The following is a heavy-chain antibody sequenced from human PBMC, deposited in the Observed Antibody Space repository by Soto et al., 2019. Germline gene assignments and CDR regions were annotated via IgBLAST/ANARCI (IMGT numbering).Heavy chain of an antibody. CDR1: GFTFSSYG. D-gene: IGHD4-17*01. CDR2: IWYDGSNK. Sequence: QVQLVESGGGVVQPGTSLRLSCAASGFTFSSYGMHWVRQAPGKGLEWVAVIWYDGSNKYYADSVKGRFTISRDNSKNTLYLQMNSLRAEDTAVYYCARDRGGYRTTVTYWGQGTLVTVSS. V-gene: IGHV3-33*01. J-gene: IGHJ4*02. CDR3: ARDRGGYRTTVTY.